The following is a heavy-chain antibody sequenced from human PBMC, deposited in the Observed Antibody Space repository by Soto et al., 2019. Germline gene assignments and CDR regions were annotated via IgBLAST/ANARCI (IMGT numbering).Heavy chain of an antibody. D-gene: IGHD6-13*01. V-gene: IGHV4-4*02. J-gene: IGHJ5*02. CDR3: ARVYSSSWYHDNCFDH. Sequence: SETLSLTCAVSGGSISSSNWCSWVRHPPGKGLEWIGEIYNSWSNKYKTYTKRRVNIPVDKSKNQLYLKLRYVTAADTAVYYCARVYSSSWYHDNCFDHWGQGTLVTVSS. CDR2: IYNSWSN. CDR1: GGSISSSNW.